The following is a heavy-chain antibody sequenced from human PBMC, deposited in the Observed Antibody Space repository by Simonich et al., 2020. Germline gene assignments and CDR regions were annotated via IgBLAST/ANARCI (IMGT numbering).Heavy chain of an antibody. CDR3: ARDGERYCGGDCYSYFDY. CDR2: ISYEGSKK. Sequence: QVQLVESGGGVVQPGRSLRLSCAASGFTFSSYAMHWVRQAPGKGLEWVAVISYEGSKKYYADSVKGRFTISRDNSKNTLYLQMNSLRAEDTAVYYCARDGERYCGGDCYSYFDYWGQGTLVTVSS. J-gene: IGHJ4*02. V-gene: IGHV3-30*07. CDR1: GFTFSSYA. D-gene: IGHD2-21*02.